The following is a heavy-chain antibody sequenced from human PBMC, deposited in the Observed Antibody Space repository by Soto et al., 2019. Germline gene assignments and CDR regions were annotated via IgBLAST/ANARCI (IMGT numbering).Heavy chain of an antibody. V-gene: IGHV2-5*02. CDR2: VYWDDEK. J-gene: IGHJ4*02. D-gene: IGHD5-12*01. Sequence: QITLTESGPTLVKPTQTLTLTCSFSGFSLNTPGTGVGWIRQRPGEALEWLALVYWDDEKRYSPSLRGRLTISKDTPRNQVVLTMINVDPVDTGTYYCANRPAAYSGYDLAYWGQGTLVIVSS. CDR3: ANRPAAYSGYDLAY. CDR1: GFSLNTPGTG.